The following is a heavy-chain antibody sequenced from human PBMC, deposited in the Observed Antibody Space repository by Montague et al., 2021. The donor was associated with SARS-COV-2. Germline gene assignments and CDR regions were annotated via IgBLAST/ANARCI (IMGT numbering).Heavy chain of an antibody. CDR2: TTSTGSTI. J-gene: IGHJ4*02. CDR3: ARNKFPAAFDF. CDR1: GFTFSRYE. Sequence: SLRLSCAASGFTFSRYELNWVRQAPGKGLEWVSYTTSTGSTIYYXXSVQGRFTISRDNAKKSLYLQMNSLRAEDTAVYYCARNKFPAAFDFWGQGTLVTVSS. V-gene: IGHV3-48*03. D-gene: IGHD2-2*01.